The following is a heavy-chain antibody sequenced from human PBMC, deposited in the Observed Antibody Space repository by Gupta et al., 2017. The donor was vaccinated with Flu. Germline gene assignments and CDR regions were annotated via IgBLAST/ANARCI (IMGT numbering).Heavy chain of an antibody. V-gene: IGHV3-23*01. CDR3: AKSGSPPPPFEYCGSGCYLHFDY. CDR1: VSTFSNYA. CDR2: IVGRGSDA. Sequence: EVQLLESGGDLVQPGGSLTLSCAASVSTFSNYAMAWVRQTPGKGLEWVSGIVGRGSDAYYADSVKGRFTISRDNSRDTVSLHMNSLTAEDTAMYYCAKSGSPPPPFEYCGSGCYLHFDYWGQGVLVTVSS. D-gene: IGHD2-21*01. J-gene: IGHJ4*02.